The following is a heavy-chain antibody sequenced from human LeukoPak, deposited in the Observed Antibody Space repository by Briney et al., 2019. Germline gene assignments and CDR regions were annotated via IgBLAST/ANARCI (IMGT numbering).Heavy chain of an antibody. CDR1: GFTFSGYG. D-gene: IGHD3-3*01. CDR2: IAYDGSRK. Sequence: GRSLRLSCAASGFTFSGYGMHCVRQAPGKGLEWVTGIAYDGSRKHYADSVKGRFTISRDNSRNTMDLQMNSLRVEDTAVYHCTRYDSSRFDPRGQGTLVIVSA. J-gene: IGHJ5*02. V-gene: IGHV3-30*03. CDR3: TRYDSSRFDP.